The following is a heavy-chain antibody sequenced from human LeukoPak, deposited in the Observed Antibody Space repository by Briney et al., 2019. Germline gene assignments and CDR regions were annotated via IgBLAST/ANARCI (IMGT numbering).Heavy chain of an antibody. J-gene: IGHJ4*02. D-gene: IGHD3-22*01. CDR2: MNPNTGNT. CDR1: GYTFAKYD. CDR3: ARAVREVHSAYSYYFDY. V-gene: IGHV1-8*01. Sequence: ASVKVSCKASGYTFAKYDINWVRQATGQGLEWMGWMNPNTGNTGYAQKFQGRVTMTRNTSISAAYMELSSLTSEDTAVYYCARAVREVHSAYSYYFDYWGQGTLVPVSS.